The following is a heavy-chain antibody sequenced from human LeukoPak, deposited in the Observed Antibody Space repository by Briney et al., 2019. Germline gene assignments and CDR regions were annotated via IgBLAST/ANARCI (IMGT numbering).Heavy chain of an antibody. Sequence: GASVKVSCKASGYTFTSYGISWVRQAPGQGLERMGWISAYNGNTNYAQKLQGRVTMTTDTSTSTAYMELRSLRSDDTAVYYCARGLVATVYYYYYMDVWGKGTTVTVSS. CDR2: ISAYNGNT. CDR1: GYTFTSYG. J-gene: IGHJ6*03. CDR3: ARGLVATVYYYYYMDV. D-gene: IGHD5-12*01. V-gene: IGHV1-18*01.